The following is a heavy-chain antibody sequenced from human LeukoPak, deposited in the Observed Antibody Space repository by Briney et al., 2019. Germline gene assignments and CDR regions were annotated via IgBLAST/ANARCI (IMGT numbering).Heavy chain of an antibody. Sequence: GASVKVSCKASGYTFISYGISWVRQAPGQGLEWMGWISAYNGNTNFAQKLQGRVTMTTDTSTSTAYMELRSLRSDDTAVYYCARDTNVVDALDIWCQVPMATV. J-gene: IGHJ3*02. CDR1: GYTFISYG. CDR3: ARDTNVVDALDI. D-gene: IGHD2-15*01. CDR2: ISAYNGNT. V-gene: IGHV1-18*01.